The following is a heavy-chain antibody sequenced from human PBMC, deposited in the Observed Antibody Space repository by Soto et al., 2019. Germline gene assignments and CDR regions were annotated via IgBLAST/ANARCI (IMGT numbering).Heavy chain of an antibody. J-gene: IGHJ6*03. Sequence: QSQTLSLTCAVYGGSFSGYYWSWIRQPPGKGLEWIGEINHSGSTNYNPSLKSRVTISVDTSKNQFSLKLSSVTAADTAVYYCARVIRSLYSSSSYRARNYYYMDVWGKGTTVTVSS. CDR3: ARVIRSLYSSSSYRARNYYYMDV. D-gene: IGHD6-6*01. CDR1: GGSFSGYY. CDR2: INHSGST. V-gene: IGHV4-34*01.